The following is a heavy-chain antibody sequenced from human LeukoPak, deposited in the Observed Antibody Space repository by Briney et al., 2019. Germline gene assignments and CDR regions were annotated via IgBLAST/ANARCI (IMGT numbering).Heavy chain of an antibody. V-gene: IGHV4-59*08. J-gene: IGHJ3*02. CDR1: GDSISSYY. CDR3: ARYSSGWHVITGTAFDI. CDR2: IYYSGST. Sequence: SETLSLTCTVSGDSISSYYWSWIRQPPGKGLEWIGYIYYSGSTNYNPSLKSRVTISVDASKNQFSLKLSSVTAADTAVYYCARYSSGWHVITGTAFDIWGQGTMVTVSS. D-gene: IGHD6-19*01.